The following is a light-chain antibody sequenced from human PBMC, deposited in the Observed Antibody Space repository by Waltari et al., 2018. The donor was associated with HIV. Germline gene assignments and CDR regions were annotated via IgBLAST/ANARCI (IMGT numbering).Light chain of an antibody. CDR3: QQYYDNNWT. V-gene: IGKV1-8*01. J-gene: IGKJ1*01. Sequence: AIRLTQSPSSLSASPGYRLNITCRSSTPIDNWVAWYQQRPGTVPKLLVHYASSLQSGVPSRFRGAGSGTDFTLTITCLQSEDFATYYCQQYYDNNWTFGQGTKVEIK. CDR2: YAS. CDR1: TPIDNW.